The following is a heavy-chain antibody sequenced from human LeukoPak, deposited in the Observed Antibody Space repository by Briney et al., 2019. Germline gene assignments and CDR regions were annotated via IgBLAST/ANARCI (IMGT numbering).Heavy chain of an antibody. J-gene: IGHJ5*02. CDR3: ARDDRPSANSRDWFNP. CDR2: IKQDESEK. CDR1: GFPFSSYW. V-gene: IGHV3-7*01. D-gene: IGHD2-2*01. Sequence: GGSLRLSCAASGFPFSSYWMSWVRQAPGKGLEWVANIKQDESEKYYVDSVKGRFTISRDNAKSSLYLQMNSLRAEDTAVYYCARDDRPSANSRDWFNPWGQGTLVIVSS.